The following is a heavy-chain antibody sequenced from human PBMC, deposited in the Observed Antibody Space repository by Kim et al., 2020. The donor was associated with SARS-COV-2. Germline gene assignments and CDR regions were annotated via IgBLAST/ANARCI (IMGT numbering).Heavy chain of an antibody. CDR3: ARDLGAYGDYSAWFDP. CDR1: GFTISDHF. D-gene: IGHD4-17*01. Sequence: GGSLRLSCAASGFTISDHFIHWIRQAPGKGLEWVSYIGNSGTSTSYADSVNGRFTISRDNAKNSLYLQMNGLRVEDTAVYYCARDLGAYGDYSAWFDPWG. J-gene: IGHJ5*02. V-gene: IGHV3-11*01. CDR2: IGNSGTST.